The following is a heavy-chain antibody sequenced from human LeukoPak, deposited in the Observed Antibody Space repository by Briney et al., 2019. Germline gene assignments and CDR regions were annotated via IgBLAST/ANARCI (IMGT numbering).Heavy chain of an antibody. D-gene: IGHD5-24*01. Sequence: GGSLRLSCAASGFTFSSYWMSWVRQAPGKGLEWVANIKQDGSEKYYVDSVKGRFTTSRDNAKNSLYLQMNSLRAEDTAVYYCARENKMGAFDIWGQGTMVNVSS. CDR1: GFTFSSYW. J-gene: IGHJ3*02. V-gene: IGHV3-7*01. CDR2: IKQDGSEK. CDR3: ARENKMGAFDI.